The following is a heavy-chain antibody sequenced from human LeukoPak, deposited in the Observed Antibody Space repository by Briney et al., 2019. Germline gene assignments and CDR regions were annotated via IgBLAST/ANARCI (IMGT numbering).Heavy chain of an antibody. J-gene: IGHJ3*02. CDR1: GYTFSSYS. CDR3: ARQRVCSSTSCYAFDI. D-gene: IGHD2-2*01. Sequence: ASVKVSCKASGYTFSSYSISWVRQAPGQGLEWMGWISAYNGNTKYPEKVQGRVTITRNTSISTAYMELSSLRSEDTAVYYCARQRVCSSTSCYAFDIWGQGTMVTVSS. CDR2: ISAYNGNT. V-gene: IGHV1-18*04.